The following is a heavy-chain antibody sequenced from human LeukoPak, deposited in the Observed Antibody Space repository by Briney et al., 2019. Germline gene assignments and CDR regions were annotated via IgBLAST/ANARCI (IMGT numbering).Heavy chain of an antibody. Sequence: GGSLRLSCTASGFTFGDYAMSWVRQAPGKGLEWVGFIRSKAYGGTTEYAASVKGRFTIPRDDSKSIAYLQMNSLKTEDTAVYYCTADYYDSSGYTDYWGQGTLVTVSS. CDR2: IRSKAYGGTT. CDR3: TADYYDSSGYTDY. CDR1: GFTFGDYA. J-gene: IGHJ4*02. D-gene: IGHD3-22*01. V-gene: IGHV3-49*04.